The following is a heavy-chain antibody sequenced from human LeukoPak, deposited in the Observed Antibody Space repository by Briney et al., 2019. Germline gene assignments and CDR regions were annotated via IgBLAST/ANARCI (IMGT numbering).Heavy chain of an antibody. D-gene: IGHD3-10*01. J-gene: IGHJ4*02. CDR3: AKASGSGSYYNLFDY. Sequence: GGSLRLSCAASRFTFSSYGMHWVRQAPGKGLEWVAVISYDGSNKYYADSVKGRFTISRDNSKNTLYLQMNSLRAEDTAVYYCAKASGSGSYYNLFDYWGQGTLVTVSS. CDR1: RFTFSSYG. CDR2: ISYDGSNK. V-gene: IGHV3-30*18.